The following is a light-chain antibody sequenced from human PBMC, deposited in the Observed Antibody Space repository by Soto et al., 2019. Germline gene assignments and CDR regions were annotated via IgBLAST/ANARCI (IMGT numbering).Light chain of an antibody. V-gene: IGLV1-51*02. Sequence: QSVLTQPPSVSAAPGQKVTISCSGSSSNIGNNYVSWYQQLPGTAPKLLIYENNKRPSGIPDRFSGSKSGTSATLGITGLQTGDEADYYCGTWDSSLSPEGVVFGGGTKLTVL. CDR2: ENN. J-gene: IGLJ2*01. CDR3: GTWDSSLSPEGVV. CDR1: SSNIGNNY.